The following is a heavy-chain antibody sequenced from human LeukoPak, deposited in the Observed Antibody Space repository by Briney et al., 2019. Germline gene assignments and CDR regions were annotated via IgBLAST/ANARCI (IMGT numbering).Heavy chain of an antibody. CDR3: AKDGIVVSYFDY. J-gene: IGHJ4*02. Sequence: GRSLRLSCAASGFTFSSYGIHWVRQAPGKGLEWVAIISCDGSNKYYADSVKGRFTVSRDNSKNTLYLQMNSLRAEDTAMYYCAKDGIVVSYFDYWGQGTLVTVSS. CDR2: ISCDGSNK. D-gene: IGHD3-22*01. CDR1: GFTFSSYG. V-gene: IGHV3-30*18.